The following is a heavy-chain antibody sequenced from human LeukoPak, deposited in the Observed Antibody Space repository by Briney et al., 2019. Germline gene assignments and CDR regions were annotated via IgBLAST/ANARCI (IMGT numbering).Heavy chain of an antibody. CDR1: EYTFTSYD. J-gene: IGHJ3*02. CDR3: ARAMETVYCSSTSCHAASGAFDI. CDR2: MHPNSGNT. D-gene: IGHD2-2*01. Sequence: ASVKVSCKASEYTFTSYDINWVRQAPGQGLEWMGWMHPNSGNTVYAQKFQGRVTMTRHNSINTAYMELSSLRSEDTAVYYCARAMETVYCSSTSCHAASGAFDIWGQGTMVTVSS. V-gene: IGHV1-8*01.